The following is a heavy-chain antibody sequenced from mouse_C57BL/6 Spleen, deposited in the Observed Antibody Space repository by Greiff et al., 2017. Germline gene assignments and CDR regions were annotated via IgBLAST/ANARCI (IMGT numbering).Heavy chain of an antibody. V-gene: IGHV1-82*01. Sequence: VKLVESGPELVKPGASVKISCKASGYAFSSSWMNWVKQRPGKGLGWIGRIYPGDGDTNYNGKFKGKATLTADKSSSTAYMQLSSLTSEDSAVYFCARVGYEYDWFAYWGQGTLVTVSA. CDR1: GYAFSSSW. J-gene: IGHJ3*01. D-gene: IGHD2-4*01. CDR2: IYPGDGDT. CDR3: ARVGYEYDWFAY.